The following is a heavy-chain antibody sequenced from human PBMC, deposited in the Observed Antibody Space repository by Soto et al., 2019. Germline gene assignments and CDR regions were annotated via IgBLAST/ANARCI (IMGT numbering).Heavy chain of an antibody. CDR1: GFTFSGYA. D-gene: IGHD2-15*01. CDR3: AKRAVVGAARYFDY. CDR2: IGATGINS. V-gene: IGHV3-23*01. J-gene: IGHJ4*02. Sequence: GGSLRLSCAASGFTFSGYAMSWVRQAPGKGLEWVSTIGATGINSYYPDSVKGRFTISRDNSKNTVHLQMNSLRAEDTAVYYCAKRAVVGAARYFDYWGLGTRVTVSS.